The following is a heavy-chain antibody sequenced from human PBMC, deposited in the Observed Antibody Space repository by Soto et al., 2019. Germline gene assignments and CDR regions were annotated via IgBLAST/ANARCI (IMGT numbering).Heavy chain of an antibody. CDR1: GGSSSSYY. J-gene: IGHJ5*02. D-gene: IGHD6-19*01. V-gene: IGHV4-59*08. CDR2: IYYSRST. Sequence: PSETLALTCTVSGGSSSSYYWSWIRQPPGKGLEWIGYIYYSRSTNYNPSLKSRVTISVDTSKNQFSLKLSSVTAADTAVYSCERVFYVAGWFAPWGQGTLVIVSS. CDR3: ERVFYVAGWFAP.